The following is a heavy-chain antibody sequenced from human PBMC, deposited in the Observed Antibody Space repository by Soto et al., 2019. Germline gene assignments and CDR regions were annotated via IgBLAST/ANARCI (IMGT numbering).Heavy chain of an antibody. CDR3: ARDQLVVVPAATGPTYYYYYMDV. J-gene: IGHJ6*03. Sequence: EVQLVESGGGLVKPGGSLRLSCAASGFTFSSYSMNWVRQAPGKGLEWVSSISSSSSYIYYADSVKGRFTISRDNAKNSLYLQMNSLRAEDTAVYYCARDQLVVVPAATGPTYYYYYMDVWGKGTTVTVSS. CDR2: ISSSSSYI. CDR1: GFTFSSYS. D-gene: IGHD2-2*01. V-gene: IGHV3-21*01.